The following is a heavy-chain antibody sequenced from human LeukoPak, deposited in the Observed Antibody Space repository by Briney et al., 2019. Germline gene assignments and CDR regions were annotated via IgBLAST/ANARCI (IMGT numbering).Heavy chain of an antibody. Sequence: EASVKVSCKVSGYTLTESSMHWVRQAPGKGLEWMGGFDPEDGETIYAQKFQGRVTMTEDTSTDTAYMELSSLRSEDTAVYYCATVRYYDFWSGIYYWGQGTLVTVSS. D-gene: IGHD3-3*01. CDR1: GYTLTESS. J-gene: IGHJ4*02. CDR2: FDPEDGET. CDR3: ATVRYYDFWSGIYY. V-gene: IGHV1-24*01.